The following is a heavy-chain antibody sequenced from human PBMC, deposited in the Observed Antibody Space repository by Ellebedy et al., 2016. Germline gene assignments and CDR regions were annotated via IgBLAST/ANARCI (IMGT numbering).Heavy chain of an antibody. Sequence: GESLKISCAASGFIFTNYWMSWVRQAPGKGLEWVANIRQDGKEAHYMDSVRGRFTILRDNTKDSLHLQMNSLTTEDTAVYYCVKMPDFDNWGQGTLVTVSS. CDR2: IRQDGKEA. V-gene: IGHV3-7*01. CDR1: GFIFTNYW. D-gene: IGHD2-2*01. CDR3: VKMPDFDN. J-gene: IGHJ4*03.